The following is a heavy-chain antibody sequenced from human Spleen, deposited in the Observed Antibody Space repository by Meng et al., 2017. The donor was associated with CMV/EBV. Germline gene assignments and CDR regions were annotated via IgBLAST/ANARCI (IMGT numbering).Heavy chain of an antibody. CDR2: IKQDGSEK. CDR3: ARGGYCSSTSCYTYGHYYYYYGMDV. J-gene: IGHJ6*02. Sequence: GGSLRLSCAASGFTFSSYWMSWVRQAPGKGREWVANIKQDGSEKYYVDSVKGRFTISRDNAKNSLYLQMNSLRAEDTAVYYCARGGYCSSTSCYTYGHYYYYYGMDVWGQGTTVTVSS. V-gene: IGHV3-7*01. D-gene: IGHD2-2*02. CDR1: GFTFSSYW.